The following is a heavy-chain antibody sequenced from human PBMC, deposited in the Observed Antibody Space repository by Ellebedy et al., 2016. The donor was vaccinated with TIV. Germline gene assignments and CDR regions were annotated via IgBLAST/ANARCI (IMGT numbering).Heavy chain of an antibody. CDR2: ISWRSSKI. Sequence: SLKISXAASGFNFDDYAMHWVRQTPGKALEWVSGISWRSSKIHYADSVKGRFTISRDNAKKSLYLQMNSLRVEDTALYFCARDRSAVDFNWFDPWGQGTLVTVSS. CDR3: ARDRSAVDFNWFDP. CDR1: GFNFDDYA. J-gene: IGHJ5*02. V-gene: IGHV3-9*01. D-gene: IGHD1-26*01.